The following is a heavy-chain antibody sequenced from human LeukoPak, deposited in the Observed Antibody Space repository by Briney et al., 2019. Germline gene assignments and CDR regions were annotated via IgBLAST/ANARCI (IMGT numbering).Heavy chain of an antibody. J-gene: IGHJ4*02. CDR3: ARVGSRDYVWGSYRALYYFDY. Sequence: TLSLTCTVSGGSISSGGYYWSWLRQHPGKGLEWIGYIYYSGSTYYNPSLKSRVTISVDTSKNQFSLKLSSVTAADTAVYYCARVGSRDYVWGSYRALYYFDYWGQGTLVTVSS. CDR2: IYYSGST. CDR1: GGSISSGGYY. D-gene: IGHD3-16*02. V-gene: IGHV4-31*03.